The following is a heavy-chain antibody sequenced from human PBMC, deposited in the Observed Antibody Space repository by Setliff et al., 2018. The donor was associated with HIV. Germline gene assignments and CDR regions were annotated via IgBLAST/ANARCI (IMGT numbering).Heavy chain of an antibody. CDR3: ARRGSGFFHYYYYMDV. D-gene: IGHD3-10*01. CDR2: INHSGST. Sequence: SETLSLTCAVYGGSFSGYYWSWIRQPPGKGLEWIGEINHSGSTNYNPSLKSRVTISVDTSKNQFSLKLSSVSAADTAVYYCARRGSGFFHYYYYMDVWGKGTTVTVSS. V-gene: IGHV4-34*01. J-gene: IGHJ6*03. CDR1: GGSFSGYY.